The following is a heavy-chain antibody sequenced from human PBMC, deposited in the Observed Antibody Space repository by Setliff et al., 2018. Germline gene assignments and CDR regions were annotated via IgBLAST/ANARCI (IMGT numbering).Heavy chain of an antibody. J-gene: IGHJ3*02. Sequence: PSETLSLTCIVSGDSISSNSHYWGWIRQPPGKGLEWIGTIYYSATTYCNPSLKSRVTISVDTSKNQFSLRLSSVTAADTAVYYCERPHYGSGGYFNSLSAFDIWGRGTMVTVSS. CDR3: ERPHYGSGGYFNSLSAFDI. D-gene: IGHD3-10*01. V-gene: IGHV4-39*01. CDR1: GDSISSNSHY. CDR2: IYYSATT.